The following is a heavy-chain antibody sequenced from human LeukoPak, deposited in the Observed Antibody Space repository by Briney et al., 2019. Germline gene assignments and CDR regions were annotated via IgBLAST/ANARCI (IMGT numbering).Heavy chain of an antibody. CDR3: ARDNVLPYYMDV. CDR2: ISSSSSYI. D-gene: IGHD3-10*01. V-gene: IGHV3-21*01. J-gene: IGHJ6*03. CDR1: GFTFSSYS. Sequence: PGGSLRLSCAASGFTFSSYSMNWVRQAPGKGLEWVSSISSSSSYIYYADSVKGRFTIPRDNAKNSLYLQMNSLRAEDTAVYYCARDNVLPYYMDVWGKGTTVTISS.